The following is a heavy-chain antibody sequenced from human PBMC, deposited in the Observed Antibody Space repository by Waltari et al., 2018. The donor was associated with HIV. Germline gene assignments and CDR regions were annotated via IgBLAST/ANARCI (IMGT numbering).Heavy chain of an antibody. D-gene: IGHD3-3*01. CDR2: ISGSGGST. CDR3: AKGHYDFWSGYPYYFDY. J-gene: IGHJ4*02. Sequence: EVQLLESGGGLVQPGGSLRLSCAASGFTFSSYAMSWVRQALGTGLEWVSAISGSGGSTYYADSVKGRFTISRDNSKNTLYLQMNSLRAEDTAVYYCAKGHYDFWSGYPYYFDYWGQGTLVTVSS. V-gene: IGHV3-23*01. CDR1: GFTFSSYA.